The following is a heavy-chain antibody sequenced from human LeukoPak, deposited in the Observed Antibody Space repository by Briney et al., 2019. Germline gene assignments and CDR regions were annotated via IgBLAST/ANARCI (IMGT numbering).Heavy chain of an antibody. V-gene: IGHV3-7*03. J-gene: IGHJ4*02. CDR1: GFTFSSYW. CDR2: IKPNGRET. D-gene: IGHD6-13*01. Sequence: GGSLRLSCAASGFTFSSYWMNWVRQAPGKGLEWVANIKPNGRETYYVDSVKGRFTISRDNAKSSLYLQMNSLQTEDTAIYYCANSAAVGTFYWGQGTLVTVSS. CDR3: ANSAAVGTFY.